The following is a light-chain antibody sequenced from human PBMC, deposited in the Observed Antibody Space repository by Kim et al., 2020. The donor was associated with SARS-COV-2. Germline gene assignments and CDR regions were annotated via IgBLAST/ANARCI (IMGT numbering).Light chain of an antibody. V-gene: IGLV3-9*01. CDR2: KDS. CDR1: NIQTKN. Sequence: EKTSGVTWGGNNIQTKNVHWYRQKPGQAPVLVMYKDSKRPSGIPERFSGSNSGNTATLTISRAQAGDEADYYCQVWDSGTWVFGGGTQLTVL. CDR3: QVWDSGTWV. J-gene: IGLJ3*02.